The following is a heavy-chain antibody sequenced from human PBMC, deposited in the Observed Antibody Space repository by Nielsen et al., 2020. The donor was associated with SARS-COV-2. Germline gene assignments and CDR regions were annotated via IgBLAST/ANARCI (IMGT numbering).Heavy chain of an antibody. V-gene: IGHV3-30*18. CDR2: ISYEGSKQ. D-gene: IGHD3/OR15-3a*01. CDR1: AFEFNNYG. CDR3: AKDRATFMIYFRRGGPDY. Sequence: GGSLRLSCAASAFEFNNYGMHWVRQAPGKGLEWVAYISYEGSKQFYADSVKGRFTISRDSSKITLYLQMNSLRAEDTAMYYCAKDRATFMIYFRRGGPDYWGQGTLVTVSS. J-gene: IGHJ4*02.